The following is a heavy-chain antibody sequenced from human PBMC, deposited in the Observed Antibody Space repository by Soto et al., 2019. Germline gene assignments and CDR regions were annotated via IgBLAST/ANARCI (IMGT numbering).Heavy chain of an antibody. J-gene: IGHJ6*02. CDR3: ARDMLGFGELLSRYYYYGMDV. V-gene: IGHV1-2*04. Sequence: GASVKVSCKASGYTFTGYYMHWVRQAPGQGLEWMGWINPNSGGTNYAQKFQGWVTMTRDTSISTAYMELSRLRSDDTAVYYCARDMLGFGELLSRYYYYGMDVWGQGTTVT. CDR2: INPNSGGT. CDR1: GYTFTGYY. D-gene: IGHD3-10*01.